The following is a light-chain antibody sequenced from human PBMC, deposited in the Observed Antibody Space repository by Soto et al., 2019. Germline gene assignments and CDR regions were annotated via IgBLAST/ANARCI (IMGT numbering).Light chain of an antibody. V-gene: IGLV2-14*01. J-gene: IGLJ1*01. CDR1: SSDVGGYNY. Sequence: QSALTQPASVSGSPGQSITISCTGTSSDVGGYNYVSWYQQHPGKAPKLMIYDVSNRPSGVSNRFSGSKSGNTASLTISGLQVEYEADYYCSSYTSSSTLLYVFGTGTKLTVL. CDR3: SSYTSSSTLLYV. CDR2: DVS.